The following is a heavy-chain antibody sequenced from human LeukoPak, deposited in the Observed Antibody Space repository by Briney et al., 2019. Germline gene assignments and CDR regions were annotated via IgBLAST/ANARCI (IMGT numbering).Heavy chain of an antibody. CDR2: IWYDGSNK. D-gene: IGHD4-17*01. V-gene: IGHV3-33*01. CDR3: AREDGFNYYGMDV. J-gene: IGHJ6*02. Sequence: PGGSLRLSCAASGFTFSSYGMHWVRQAPGKGLEWVAVIWYDGSNKYYADSVKGRFTISRDNSKNTLYPQMNSLRAEDTAVYYCAREDGFNYYGMDVWGQGTTVTVSS. CDR1: GFTFSSYG.